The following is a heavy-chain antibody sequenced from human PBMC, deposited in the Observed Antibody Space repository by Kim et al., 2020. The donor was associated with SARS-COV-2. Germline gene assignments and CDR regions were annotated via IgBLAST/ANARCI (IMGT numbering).Heavy chain of an antibody. V-gene: IGHV3-30*04. CDR3: ARDRDILTGLDAFDI. Sequence: GGSLRLSCAASGFTFSSYAMHWVRQAPGKGLEWVAVISYDGSNKYYADSVKGRFTISRDNSKNTLYLQMNSLRAEDTAVYYCARDRDILTGLDAFDIWGQGTMVTVSS. CDR1: GFTFSSYA. D-gene: IGHD3-9*01. CDR2: ISYDGSNK. J-gene: IGHJ3*02.